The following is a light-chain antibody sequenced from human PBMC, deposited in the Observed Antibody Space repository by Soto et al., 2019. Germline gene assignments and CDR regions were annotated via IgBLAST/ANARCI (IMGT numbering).Light chain of an antibody. CDR3: QQYNNWPPLT. J-gene: IGKJ4*01. CDR2: GAS. CDR1: QSVSSN. V-gene: IGKV3-15*01. Sequence: EIVMTQSPATLPVSPGERATLSCRASQSVSSNLAWYQQKPGQAPRLLIYGASTRATGIPARFSGSGSGTEFTLTISSLQSEDFAVYYWQQYNNWPPLTFGGGTKVEIK.